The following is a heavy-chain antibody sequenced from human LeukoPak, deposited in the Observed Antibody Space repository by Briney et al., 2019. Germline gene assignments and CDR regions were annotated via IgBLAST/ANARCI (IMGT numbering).Heavy chain of an antibody. V-gene: IGHV1-2*06. CDR1: GYTFTGYY. D-gene: IGHD6-19*01. J-gene: IGHJ4*02. CDR3: AREWYSSAYYFDY. Sequence: ASVKVSCKASGYTFTGYYMHWVRQAPGQGLEWMGRINPNSGGTNYARKFQGRVTMTRDTSISTAYMELSRLRSDDTAVYYCAREWYSSAYYFDYWGQGTLVTVSS. CDR2: INPNSGGT.